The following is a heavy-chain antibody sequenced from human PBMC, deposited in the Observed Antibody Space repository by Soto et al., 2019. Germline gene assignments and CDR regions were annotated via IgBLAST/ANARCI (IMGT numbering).Heavy chain of an antibody. CDR2: ISWNSFTT. J-gene: IGHJ6*02. D-gene: IGHD3-3*01. CDR3: ARDMTGDFWSGYFGFHNGLDV. V-gene: IGHV3-9*01. Sequence: EVPLVESGGGLVQPGRSLRLSCAASGFTFDDHAIHWVRQAPGKGLEWVSGISWNSFTTGYADSVQGRFTISRDNAKNSVYLQMHSLSPEDTALYYCARDMTGDFWSGYFGFHNGLDVWGQGTTVTVSS. CDR1: GFTFDDHA.